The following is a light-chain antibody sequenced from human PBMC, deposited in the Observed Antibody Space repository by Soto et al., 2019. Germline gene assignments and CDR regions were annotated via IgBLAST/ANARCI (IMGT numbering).Light chain of an antibody. J-gene: IGKJ1*01. CDR1: QSIGRW. CDR2: EAS. V-gene: IGKV1-5*03. Sequence: DIQMTQSPSTLSASVGDRVTITCRASQSIGRWLAWFQQKPGKATNLLIYEASTLVSGVPSRVSGRGSGTEFAITISSVQSDDLASDYCEQYNRYWTVGEGTKVEI. CDR3: EQYNRYWT.